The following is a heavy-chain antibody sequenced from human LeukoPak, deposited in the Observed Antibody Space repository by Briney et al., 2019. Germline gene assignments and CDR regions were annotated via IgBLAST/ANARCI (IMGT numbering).Heavy chain of an antibody. J-gene: IGHJ2*01. CDR1: GFTFSSYA. CDR2: ISVSGGST. Sequence: TGGSLRLSCAASGFTFSSYAMSWVRQAPGKGLEWVSAISVSGGSTYYADSVKGPFTISRDNSKNTLYLQMNSLRAEDTAVYYCAKTASYDFWSGPTRYFDLWGRGTLVTVSS. V-gene: IGHV3-23*01. CDR3: AKTASYDFWSGPTRYFDL. D-gene: IGHD3-3*01.